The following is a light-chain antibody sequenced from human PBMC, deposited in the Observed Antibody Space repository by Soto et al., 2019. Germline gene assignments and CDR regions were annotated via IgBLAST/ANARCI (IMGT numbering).Light chain of an antibody. CDR1: SSDVGGYNY. V-gene: IGLV2-14*01. Sequence: QSVLTQPASVSGSPGQSITISCIGTSSDVGGYNYVSWYQQHPGKAPKLMIYEVSNRPSGVSNRFSGSKSGITASLTISGLQAEDEADYYCNSYTKSSTLNWVFGGGTKLTVL. J-gene: IGLJ3*02. CDR3: NSYTKSSTLNWV. CDR2: EVS.